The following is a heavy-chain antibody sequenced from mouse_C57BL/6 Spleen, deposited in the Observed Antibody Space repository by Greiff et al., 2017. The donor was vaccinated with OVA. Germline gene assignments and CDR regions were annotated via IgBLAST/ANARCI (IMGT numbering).Heavy chain of an antibody. CDR1: GFTFSSYA. CDR2: ISDGGSYT. D-gene: IGHD2-4*01. J-gene: IGHJ2*01. CDR3: AREGDDYGDFDY. V-gene: IGHV5-4*01. Sequence: EVKLMESGGGLVKPGGSLKLSCAASGFTFSSYAMSWVRQTPVKRLEWVATISDGGSYTYYPENVKGRFTLSRDNAKTNLYLQMSHLKSEDTAMYYCAREGDDYGDFDYWGQGTTRTVSS.